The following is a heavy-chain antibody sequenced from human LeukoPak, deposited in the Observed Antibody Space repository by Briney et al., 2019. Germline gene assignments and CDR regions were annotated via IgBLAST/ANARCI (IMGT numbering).Heavy chain of an antibody. D-gene: IGHD3-10*01. CDR2: INHSGST. CDR1: GGSFSGYY. Sequence: PSETLSLTCAVYGGSFSGYYWSWIRQPPGKGLEWIGEINHSGSTNYNPSPKSRVTITVDTSKNQFSLKLSSVPAADTAVYYCARASGSYGSGSYYYYGMDVWGKGTTVTVSS. CDR3: ARASGSYGSGSYYYYGMDV. V-gene: IGHV4-34*01. J-gene: IGHJ6*04.